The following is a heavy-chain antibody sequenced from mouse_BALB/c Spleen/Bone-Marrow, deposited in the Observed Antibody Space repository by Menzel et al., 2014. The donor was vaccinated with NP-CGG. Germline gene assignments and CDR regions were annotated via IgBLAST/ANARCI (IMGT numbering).Heavy chain of an antibody. J-gene: IGHJ2*01. Sequence: EVKLQESGAELVKPGASVKLSCTASGFNIKDTYMHWVKQRPEQGLEWIGRIDPANGNTKYDPKFQGKATITADTTSNAACQQLSSLTSEDTAVYYCARGGLYDGSDYWGQGTTLTVSS. CDR3: ARGGLYDGSDY. CDR2: IDPANGNT. D-gene: IGHD2-3*01. CDR1: GFNIKDTY. V-gene: IGHV14-3*02.